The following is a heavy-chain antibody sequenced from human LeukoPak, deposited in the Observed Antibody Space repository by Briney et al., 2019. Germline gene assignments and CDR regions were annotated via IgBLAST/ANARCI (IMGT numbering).Heavy chain of an antibody. D-gene: IGHD3-10*01. Sequence: TGGSLRLSCAASGFTFSSYSLKWVRQAPGKGLEWVSYISGGSSTIYYADSVKGRFTISRDNAKNSLYLQMNSLRDEDTAVYYCARKISGSGNYYMDYWGQGTLVTVSS. CDR2: ISGGSSTI. J-gene: IGHJ4*02. CDR1: GFTFSSYS. V-gene: IGHV3-48*02. CDR3: ARKISGSGNYYMDY.